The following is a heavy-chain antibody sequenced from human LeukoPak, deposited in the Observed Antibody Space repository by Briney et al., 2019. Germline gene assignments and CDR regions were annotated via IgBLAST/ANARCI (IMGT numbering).Heavy chain of an antibody. J-gene: IGHJ5*02. Sequence: ASVKVSCKASGYTFTGYYMHWVRQAPGRGLEWMGRINPNSGGTNYAQKFQGRVTMTTDTFTSTVYMELRSLRSDDTAVYYCARDPYHRLGPPLDLWGQGTLVTVSS. CDR2: INPNSGGT. V-gene: IGHV1-2*06. CDR3: ARDPYHRLGPPLDL. CDR1: GYTFTGYY. D-gene: IGHD2-2*01.